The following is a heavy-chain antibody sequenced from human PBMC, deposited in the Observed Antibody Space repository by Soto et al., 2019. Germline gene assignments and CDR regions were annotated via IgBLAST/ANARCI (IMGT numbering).Heavy chain of an antibody. V-gene: IGHV3-23*01. CDR3: AGALENPYFYYGLNV. Sequence: PGGSLRLSCAASGFTFSSYAMSWVRQAPGKGLEWVSAISGSGGSTYYADSVKGRFTISRDNSKNTLYLQMNSLRVEDTATYYCAGALENPYFYYGLNVWDQGLTVTASS. D-gene: IGHD1-1*01. J-gene: IGHJ6*02. CDR2: ISGSGGST. CDR1: GFTFSSYA.